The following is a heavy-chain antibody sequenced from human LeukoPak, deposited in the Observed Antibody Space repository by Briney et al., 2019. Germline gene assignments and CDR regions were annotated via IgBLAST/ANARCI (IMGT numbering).Heavy chain of an antibody. CDR2: MNWNGGGT. V-gene: IGHV3-20*04. D-gene: IGHD3-22*01. Sequence: PGRSLRLSCAASGFTFDDYAMSWVRQAPGKGLEWVSGMNWNGGGTAYADSVKGRFSISRDNAKNSLFLQMNSLRAEDTAVYYCAGSYDSNSFDYWGQGTLVTVSS. CDR3: AGSYDSNSFDY. J-gene: IGHJ4*02. CDR1: GFTFDDYA.